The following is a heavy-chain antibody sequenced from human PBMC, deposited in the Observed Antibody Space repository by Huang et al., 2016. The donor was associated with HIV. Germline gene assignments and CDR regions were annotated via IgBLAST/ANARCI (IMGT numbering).Heavy chain of an antibody. CDR3: ARGADISVVRGVSDF. V-gene: IGHV1-18*01. CDR1: GYTLTNYR. D-gene: IGHD3-10*01. J-gene: IGHJ4*02. Sequence: QVQLVQSGPEVRKPGASVKVSCKASGYTLTNYRISWVRQAPGQGLEWMGWISPDNGNTNYARKVQDRVTMTADTTTSTAYMELRSLRSDDTAVYYCARGADISVVRGVSDFWGQGTLVTVSS. CDR2: ISPDNGNT.